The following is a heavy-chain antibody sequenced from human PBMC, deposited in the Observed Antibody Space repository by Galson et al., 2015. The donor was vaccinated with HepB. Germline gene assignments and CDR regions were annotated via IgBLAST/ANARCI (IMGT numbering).Heavy chain of an antibody. D-gene: IGHD2-2*01. J-gene: IGHJ2*01. CDR3: ARTILWYCTSTSCQGPYWYFDL. CDR1: GGSMSGYY. V-gene: IGHV4-59*01. CDR2: MYDSGSP. Sequence: LSLTCTVSGGSMSGYYWSWIRQPPGKGLEWIGFMYDSGSPNYNFSLQSRVTISVDKSKNQVSLKLSSVTAADTAVYYCARTILWYCTSTSCQGPYWYFDLWGRGTLVTVSS.